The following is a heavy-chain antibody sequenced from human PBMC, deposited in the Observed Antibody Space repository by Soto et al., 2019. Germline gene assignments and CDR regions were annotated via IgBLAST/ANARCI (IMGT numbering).Heavy chain of an antibody. CDR1: GFTFSDYY. CDR2: ISSSGSTI. Sequence: GGSLRLSCAASGFTFSDYYMSWIRQAPGKGLEWVSYISSSGSTIYYADSVKGRFTISRDNAKNSLYLQMNSLRAEDTAVYYCARALPDDYVWGSSLDYWGQGTMVTVYS. J-gene: IGHJ4*02. CDR3: ARALPDDYVWGSSLDY. V-gene: IGHV3-11*01. D-gene: IGHD3-16*01.